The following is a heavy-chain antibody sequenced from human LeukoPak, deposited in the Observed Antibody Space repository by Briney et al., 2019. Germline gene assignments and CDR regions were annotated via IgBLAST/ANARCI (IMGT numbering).Heavy chain of an antibody. CDR3: ARAYYYDSSGYYYDYYYYMDV. Sequence: SVKVSCKASGGTFSSYAISWVRQAPGQGLEWMGGIIPIFGTANYAQKFQGRVTITADESASTAYMELSSLRSEDTAVYYCARAYYYDSSGYYYDYYYYMDVWGKGTTVTVSS. CDR1: GGTFSSYA. CDR2: IIPIFGTA. V-gene: IGHV1-69*13. J-gene: IGHJ6*03. D-gene: IGHD3-22*01.